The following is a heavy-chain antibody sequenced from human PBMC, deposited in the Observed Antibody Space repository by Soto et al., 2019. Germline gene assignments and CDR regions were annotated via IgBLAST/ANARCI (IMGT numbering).Heavy chain of an antibody. CDR2: IYHSGST. J-gene: IGHJ5*02. CDR1: GGSISSGDYY. D-gene: IGHD3-22*01. Sequence: QVQLQESGPGLVKPSQTLSLTCTVSGGSISSGDYYWTWIRQPPGKGLEWIGYIYHSGSTYYNPSLQSRVTISVDTSKNQFSLKLSSVTAADTAVYYCARGWDSSGYYYEHWFDPWGQGTLVTVSS. CDR3: ARGWDSSGYYYEHWFDP. V-gene: IGHV4-30-4*01.